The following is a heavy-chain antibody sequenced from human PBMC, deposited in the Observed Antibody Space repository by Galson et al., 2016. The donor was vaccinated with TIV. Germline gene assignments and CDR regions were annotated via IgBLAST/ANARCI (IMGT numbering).Heavy chain of an antibody. CDR1: GYTFTTYA. CDR3: ARGVTSDWPFDY. Sequence: SVKVSCKASGYTFTTYAIHWVRQAPGHGLEWMGWINAGNGDTKYSQKFQGRVTISRDTSASTAYMELSSLTSEDTAMYYCARGVTSDWPFDYWGQATLVTVSS. V-gene: IGHV1-3*01. CDR2: INAGNGDT. J-gene: IGHJ4*02. D-gene: IGHD6-19*01.